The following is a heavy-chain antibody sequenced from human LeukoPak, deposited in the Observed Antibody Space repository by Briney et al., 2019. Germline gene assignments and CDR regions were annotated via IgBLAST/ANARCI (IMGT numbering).Heavy chain of an antibody. Sequence: ASVKVSCKASGYTFTGYYMHWVRQAPGQGLEWMGWINPNSGGTNYAQKFQGRATMTRDTSISTAYMELSRLRSDDTAVYYCARDQAYSSSWTDYWGQGTLVTVSS. D-gene: IGHD6-13*01. CDR2: INPNSGGT. J-gene: IGHJ4*02. V-gene: IGHV1-2*02. CDR1: GYTFTGYY. CDR3: ARDQAYSSSWTDY.